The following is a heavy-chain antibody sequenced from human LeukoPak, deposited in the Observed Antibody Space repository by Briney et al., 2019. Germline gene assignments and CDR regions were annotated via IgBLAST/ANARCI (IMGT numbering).Heavy chain of an antibody. V-gene: IGHV1-2*02. Sequence: VASVKVSCKASGYTFTSYDINWVRQAPGQGLEWMGWINPNSGGTNYAQKFQGRVTMTRDTSISTAYMELSRLRSDDTAVYYCARGLVYAIGFWWFDPWGQGTLVTVSS. CDR1: GYTFTSYD. J-gene: IGHJ5*02. CDR3: ARGLVYAIGFWWFDP. CDR2: INPNSGGT. D-gene: IGHD2-8*01.